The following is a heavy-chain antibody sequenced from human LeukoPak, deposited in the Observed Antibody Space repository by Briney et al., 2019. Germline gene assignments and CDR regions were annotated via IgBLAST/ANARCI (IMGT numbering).Heavy chain of an antibody. V-gene: IGHV1-8*01. J-gene: IGHJ6*03. D-gene: IGHD3-16*01. CDR1: GYTFTSYD. Sequence: ASVKVSCKASGYTFTSYDIKWVRQATGQGLEWMGRMNPNSGNTGYAQKFQGRVTMTRNTSISTAYMELSSLTSEDTAVYYCARRGKGLGYYMDVWGKGTTVTISS. CDR2: MNPNSGNT. CDR3: ARRGKGLGYYMDV.